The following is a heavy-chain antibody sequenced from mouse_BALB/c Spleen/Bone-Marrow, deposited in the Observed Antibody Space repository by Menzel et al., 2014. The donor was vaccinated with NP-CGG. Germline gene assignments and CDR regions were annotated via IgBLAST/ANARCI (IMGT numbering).Heavy chain of an antibody. CDR2: IDPENGDT. J-gene: IGHJ2*01. CDR3: NEGYGNYGY. V-gene: IGHV14-4*02. D-gene: IGHD2-10*02. CDR1: GFNIKDYY. Sequence: EVQVVESGAELVRSGASVKLSCTASGFNIKDYYMHWAKQRPEQGLEWIGWIDPENGDTEYAPKFQGKATMTADTSSNTAYLQLSSLTSEDTAVYYCNEGYGNYGYWGQGTTLTVSS.